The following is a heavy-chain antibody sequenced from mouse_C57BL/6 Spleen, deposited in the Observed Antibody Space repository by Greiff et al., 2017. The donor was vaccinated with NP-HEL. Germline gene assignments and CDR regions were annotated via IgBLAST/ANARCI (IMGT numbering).Heavy chain of an antibody. CDR1: GYAFSSYW. CDR3: ASPYYYGSSYDFDV. D-gene: IGHD1-1*01. J-gene: IGHJ1*03. Sequence: VQLQQSGAELVKPGASVKISCKASGYAFSSYWMNWVKQRPGKGLEWIGQIHPGDGDTNYNGKFKGKATLTADKSSSTAYMQLSSLTSEDSAVYFCASPYYYGSSYDFDVWGTGTTVTVSS. CDR2: IHPGDGDT. V-gene: IGHV1-80*01.